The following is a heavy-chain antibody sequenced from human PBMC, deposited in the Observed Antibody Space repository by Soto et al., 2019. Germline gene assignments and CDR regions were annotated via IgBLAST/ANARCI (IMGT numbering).Heavy chain of an antibody. Sequence: PSETLSLTCTVSGDSISSADYYWSWTRQTPGKGLEWIGHIFYSGTTYYNPSLKSRLTLSVDTSKNHFSLRLTSVTAADTAVYYCARDLWVEPELYYYGMDVWGQGTTVTVSS. V-gene: IGHV4-30-4*01. CDR1: GDSISSADYY. CDR3: ARDLWVEPELYYYGMDV. J-gene: IGHJ6*02. CDR2: IFYSGTT. D-gene: IGHD1-1*01.